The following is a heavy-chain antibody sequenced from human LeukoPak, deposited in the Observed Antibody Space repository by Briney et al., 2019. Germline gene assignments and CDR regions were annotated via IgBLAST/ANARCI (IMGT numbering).Heavy chain of an antibody. CDR2: FDPEDSET. V-gene: IGHV1-24*01. CDR3: ATEHNQKLDRATYYYGMDV. Sequence: ASVKVSCKVSGYTLTELSMHWVRQAPGKGLEWMGGFDPEDSETIYAQKFQGRVTMTEDTSTDTAYTELSSLRSEDTAVYYCATEHNQKLDRATYYYGMDVWGQGTTVTVSS. D-gene: IGHD1-1*01. J-gene: IGHJ6*02. CDR1: GYTLTELS.